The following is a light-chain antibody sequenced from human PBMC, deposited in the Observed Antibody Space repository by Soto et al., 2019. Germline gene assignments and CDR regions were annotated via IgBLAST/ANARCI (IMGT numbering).Light chain of an antibody. CDR3: QQRSNWPPWT. Sequence: EVVLTQAPATLSLSPGERATLSCRASQSVGTYLAWYQQKPGQPHRLLIYDASNRATGIPARFSGSGSGTDFTLTISSLEPEDSAVYYCQQRSNWPPWTFGPGTKVDF. CDR2: DAS. V-gene: IGKV3-11*01. J-gene: IGKJ3*01. CDR1: QSVGTY.